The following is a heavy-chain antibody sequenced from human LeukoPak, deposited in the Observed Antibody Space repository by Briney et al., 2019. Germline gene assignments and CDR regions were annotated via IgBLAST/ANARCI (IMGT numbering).Heavy chain of an antibody. Sequence: GGSLRLSCAACGFTFSSYWMHWVRQAPGKGLVWVSRIKSDGSNTNYADSVKGRFTISRDNAKNTLHLQMNSLRAEDTAVYYCARGGYYGSGRYYFDSWGQGTLVTVSS. CDR3: ARGGYYGSGRYYFDS. V-gene: IGHV3-74*01. J-gene: IGHJ4*02. CDR1: GFTFSSYW. CDR2: IKSDGSNT. D-gene: IGHD3-3*01.